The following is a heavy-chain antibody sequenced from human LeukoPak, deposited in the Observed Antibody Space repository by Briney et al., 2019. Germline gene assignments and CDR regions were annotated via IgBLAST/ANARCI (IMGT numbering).Heavy chain of an antibody. CDR2: INPNSGGT. CDR1: GYTFTGYY. V-gene: IGHV1-2*02. D-gene: IGHD1-26*01. Sequence: GASVKVSCKASGYTFTGYYMHWVRQAPGQGLEWMGWINPNSGGTNYAQKFQGRVTITADKSTSTAYMELSSLRSEDTAVYYCARVSSRGSYPTWFDPWGQGTLVTVSS. J-gene: IGHJ5*02. CDR3: ARVSSRGSYPTWFDP.